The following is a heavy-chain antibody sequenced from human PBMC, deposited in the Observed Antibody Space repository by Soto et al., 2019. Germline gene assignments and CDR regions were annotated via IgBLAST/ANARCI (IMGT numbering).Heavy chain of an antibody. V-gene: IGHV4-59*01. J-gene: IGHJ6*03. D-gene: IGHD2-2*02. Sequence: SETLSLTCTVSGGFISSYYWSWIRQPPGKVLEWIGYIYYSGSTNYNPSLKSRVTISVDTSKNQFSLKLSSVTAADTAVYYCARGVVVPAAVLYYYYYMDVWGKGTTVTVSS. CDR1: GGFISSYY. CDR3: ARGVVVPAAVLYYYYYMDV. CDR2: IYYSGST.